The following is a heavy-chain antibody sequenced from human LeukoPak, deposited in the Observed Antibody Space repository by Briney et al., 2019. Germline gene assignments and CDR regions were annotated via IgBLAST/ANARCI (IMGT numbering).Heavy chain of an antibody. CDR2: INHSGST. V-gene: IGHV4-34*01. Sequence: PSETLSLTCALYGGSFSGYYWSRIRQPPGKGLKWIGEINHSGSTNYNPSLKSRVTISVDTSENQFSLKLSSVTAADTAVYYCARGSSDQYYYDSSGYPYYYYMDVWGKGTTVTVSS. D-gene: IGHD3-22*01. CDR1: GGSFSGYY. J-gene: IGHJ6*03. CDR3: ARGSSDQYYYDSSGYPYYYYMDV.